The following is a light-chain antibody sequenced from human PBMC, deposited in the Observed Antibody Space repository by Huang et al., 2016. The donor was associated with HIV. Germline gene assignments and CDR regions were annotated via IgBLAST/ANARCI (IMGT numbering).Light chain of an antibody. CDR1: QDFGMS. J-gene: IGKJ4*01. Sequence: AVQLTHSPSSLSASVGDTAIISCRASQDFGMSLAWYQQRPGAAPRLLIIGASSLEPGTPSRFSGHGSGPVFTLIIDSLQPDDFATYYCQQLSSYPVTFGGGTRVEI. CDR3: QQLSSYPVT. V-gene: IGKV1-13*02. CDR2: GAS.